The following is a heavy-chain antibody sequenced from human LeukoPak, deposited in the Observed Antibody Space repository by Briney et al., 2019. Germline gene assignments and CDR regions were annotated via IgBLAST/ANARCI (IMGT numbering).Heavy chain of an antibody. J-gene: IGHJ4*02. CDR3: AKDHSYSSSFFDY. Sequence: GGSLRLSCAASGFTFSSYGMHWVRQAPGKGLEWVAVISYDGSNKYYADSVKGRFTISRDNSKNTLYLRMNSLRAEDTAVYYCAKDHSYSSSFFDYWGQGTLVTVSS. CDR2: ISYDGSNK. V-gene: IGHV3-30*18. CDR1: GFTFSSYG. D-gene: IGHD6-6*01.